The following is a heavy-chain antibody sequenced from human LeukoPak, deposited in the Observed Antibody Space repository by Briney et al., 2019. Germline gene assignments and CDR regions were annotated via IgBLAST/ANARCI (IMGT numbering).Heavy chain of an antibody. Sequence: GGSLRLSCTASGFTFSNYWMNWVRQAPGKGLEWVANIKQDGSEKYYVDSVKGRFTISRDNAKNSLYLQMNSLRAEDTAVYYCARDIEAPGIAFDIWGRGTMVTVSS. J-gene: IGHJ3*02. CDR2: IKQDGSEK. CDR1: GFTFSNYW. D-gene: IGHD6-13*01. CDR3: ARDIEAPGIAFDI. V-gene: IGHV3-7*04.